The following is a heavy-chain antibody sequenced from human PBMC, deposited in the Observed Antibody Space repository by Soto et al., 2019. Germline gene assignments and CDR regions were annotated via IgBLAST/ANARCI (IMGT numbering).Heavy chain of an antibody. CDR3: AKGGAQLLHYNWFDP. V-gene: IGHV3-23*01. CDR2: ISGSGGAT. CDR1: GFTFSSCA. D-gene: IGHD2-2*01. Sequence: EVQLLESGGGLVQPGGSLRLSCAASGFTFSSCAMSWVRQAPEKGLEWVSTISGSGGATYYADSVKGRFTISRDNSKNTLYLQMNSLRAEDTAVYYCAKGGAQLLHYNWFDPWGQGTLVTVSS. J-gene: IGHJ5*02.